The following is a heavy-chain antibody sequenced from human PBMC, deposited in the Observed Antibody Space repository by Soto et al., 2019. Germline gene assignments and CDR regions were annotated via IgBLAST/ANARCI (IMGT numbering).Heavy chain of an antibody. Sequence: GGSLRLSCAASGFTFNVYAMSWVRQAPRKGLEWVSDISSSGSTIYYADSVKGRFTISRDNAKNSLYLQMNSLRAEDTAVYYCARGVVVVVAATVYYYYYMDVWGKGTTVTVSS. D-gene: IGHD2-15*01. CDR3: ARGVVVVVAATVYYYYYMDV. J-gene: IGHJ6*03. CDR1: GFTFNVYA. V-gene: IGHV3-11*01. CDR2: ISSSGSTI.